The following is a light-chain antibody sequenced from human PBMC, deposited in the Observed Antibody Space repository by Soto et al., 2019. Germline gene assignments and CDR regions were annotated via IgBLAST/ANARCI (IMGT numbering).Light chain of an antibody. J-gene: IGLJ1*01. CDR3: AAWDDSLNGSYV. V-gene: IGLV1-44*01. CDR2: SNN. CDR1: RSNIGSNT. Sequence: QSVLTQPPSTSGTPGQRVTISCSGSRSNIGSNTVTWYQQLPGTAPKLLIYSNNQRPSGVPDRFSGSKSGTSAPLAISGLQSGDEADYYCAAWDDSLNGSYVFGTGTKVTVL.